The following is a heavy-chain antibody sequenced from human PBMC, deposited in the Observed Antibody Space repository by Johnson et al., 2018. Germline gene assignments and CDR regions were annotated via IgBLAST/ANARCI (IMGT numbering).Heavy chain of an antibody. V-gene: IGHV3-30-3*01. CDR3: AASPHYYDSSGYYSVWFRH. Sequence: QVQLVESGGGLVKPGGSLRLSCAASGFTFSSYAMHWVRQAPGKGLEWVAVISYDGSNKYYADSVKGRFTISRDNSKNTLYLQMNSLRAEDTAVYYCAASPHYYDSSGYYSVWFRHWGQGTLVTVSS. J-gene: IGHJ1*01. CDR2: ISYDGSNK. CDR1: GFTFSSYA. D-gene: IGHD3-22*01.